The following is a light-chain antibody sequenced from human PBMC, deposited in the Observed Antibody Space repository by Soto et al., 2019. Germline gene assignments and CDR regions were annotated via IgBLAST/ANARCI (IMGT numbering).Light chain of an antibody. V-gene: IGLV1-44*01. J-gene: IGLJ3*02. CDR2: NNN. CDR3: AAWDDSLNARGV. Sequence: QAVVTQPPSASGTPGQRVTISCSGSRSNIGSNAVSWYQQLPGTAPKLLIYNNNQRHSGVPDRFSGSKSGTSASLAISGLQSEDEPDYYCAAWDDSLNARGVFGGGTKLTVL. CDR1: RSNIGSNA.